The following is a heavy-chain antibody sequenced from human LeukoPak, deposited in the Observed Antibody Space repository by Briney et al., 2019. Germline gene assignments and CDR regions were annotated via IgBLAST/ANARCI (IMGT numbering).Heavy chain of an antibody. D-gene: IGHD5-18*01. J-gene: IGHJ4*02. V-gene: IGHV3-33*05. CDR1: GFTFSNYG. CDR3: AYSYGYLWS. Sequence: GRSLILSCAASGFTFSNYGMLWVRQAPGEGLEWVALISYDGSAKYYGDSLKGRFTISRDNSKNTLYLQMNSLRAEDTAVYYCAYSYGYLWSWGQGTLVTVSS. CDR2: ISYDGSAK.